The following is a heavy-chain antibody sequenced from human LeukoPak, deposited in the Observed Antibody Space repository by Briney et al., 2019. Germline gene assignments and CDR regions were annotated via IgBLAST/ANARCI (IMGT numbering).Heavy chain of an antibody. J-gene: IGHJ4*02. CDR3: AKGGYSSLIDY. CDR1: GFTFSSYA. V-gene: IGHV3-23*01. CDR2: ISGSGGST. D-gene: IGHD6-13*01. Sequence: GGSLRLSCAASGFTFSSYAMSLVRQAAGKGLEWVSAISGSGGSTYYADSVKGRFTISRDNSKNTLYLQMNSLRAEDTAVYYCAKGGYSSLIDYWGQGTLVTVSS.